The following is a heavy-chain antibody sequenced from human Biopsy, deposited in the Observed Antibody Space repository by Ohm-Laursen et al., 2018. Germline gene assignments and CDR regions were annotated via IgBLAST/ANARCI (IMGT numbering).Heavy chain of an antibody. Sequence: SLRLSCAASGFTFSSYSMNWVRQAPGKGLEWISYISETSSHIYDADSVKGRFTVARDNAKNSLYLQLNSLRAEDTAVYYCARDSRRTAREGGMDVWGQGTLVAVS. J-gene: IGHJ6*02. CDR3: ARDSRRTAREGGMDV. D-gene: IGHD6-6*01. CDR1: GFTFSSYS. CDR2: ISETSSHI. V-gene: IGHV3-21*01.